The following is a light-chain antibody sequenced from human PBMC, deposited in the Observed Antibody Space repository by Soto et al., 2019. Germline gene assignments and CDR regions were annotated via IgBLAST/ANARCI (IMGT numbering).Light chain of an antibody. J-gene: IGKJ2*01. CDR3: QQANSFPHP. CDR1: QGISSW. Sequence: DIQMTQSPSSVSASVGDRVTITCRASQGISSWLAWYQQKPGKAPKLLIYAASSLQSGVPSGFRDSGSGTHFTLPTSSFRPEVLAPYYFQQANSFPHPFGQGTKLEI. CDR2: AAS. V-gene: IGKV1-12*01.